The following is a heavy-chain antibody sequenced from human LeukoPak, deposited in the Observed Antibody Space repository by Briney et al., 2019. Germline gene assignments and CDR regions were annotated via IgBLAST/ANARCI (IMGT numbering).Heavy chain of an antibody. D-gene: IGHD3-3*01. J-gene: IGHJ5*02. V-gene: IGHV4-59*01. CDR2: IYYSGST. CDR1: GGSISSYY. CDR3: AGVVTYYDFWSGTAPNWFDP. Sequence: SETLSLTCTVSGGSISSYYWSWIRQPPGKGLEWIGYIYYSGSTNYNPSPKSRVTISVDTSKNQFSLKLSSVTAADTAVYYCAGVVTYYDFWSGTAPNWFDPWGQGTLVTVSS.